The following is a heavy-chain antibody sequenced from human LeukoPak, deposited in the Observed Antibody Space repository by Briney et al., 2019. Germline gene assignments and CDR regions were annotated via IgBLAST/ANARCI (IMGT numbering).Heavy chain of an antibody. CDR2: INHSGST. V-gene: IGHV4-34*01. J-gene: IGHJ4*02. Sequence: SETLSLTCAVYGGSFSGYYWSWIRQPPGKGLEWIGEINHSGSTNYNPSLKSRVTISVDTSKNQFSLKLSSVTAADTAVYYCARTQGSYIDYWGQGTLVTVPS. D-gene: IGHD3-10*01. CDR3: ARTQGSYIDY. CDR1: GGSFSGYY.